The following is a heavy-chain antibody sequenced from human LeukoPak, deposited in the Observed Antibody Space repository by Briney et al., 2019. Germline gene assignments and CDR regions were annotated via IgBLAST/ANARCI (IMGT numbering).Heavy chain of an antibody. J-gene: IGHJ4*02. CDR3: TTPDSRGSGSKWSLNH. V-gene: IGHV3-15*01. D-gene: IGHD3-22*01. Sequence: ETLSLTCTVSGGSISSYYWSWIRQPPGKGLEWVGRVKSKNDGGTIDYAAAVEDRFIISRDDSKNMLYLQMNSLKTEDTAMYYCTTPDSRGSGSKWSLNHWGQGTPVTVSS. CDR1: GGSISSYY. CDR2: VKSKNDGGTI.